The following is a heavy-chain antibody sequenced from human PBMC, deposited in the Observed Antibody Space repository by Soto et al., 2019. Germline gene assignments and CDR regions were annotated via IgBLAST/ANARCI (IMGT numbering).Heavy chain of an antibody. D-gene: IGHD6-19*01. J-gene: IGHJ4*02. CDR3: ARHLGGWLAYDY. CDR1: GGSISSSSYY. V-gene: IGHV4-39*01. Sequence: QLQLQESGPGLVKPSETLSLTCTVSGGSISSSSYYWGWIRQPPGKGLEWIGSIYYSGSTYYNPSLKSRVTISVDTSKNQFSLKLSSVTAADTAVYYCARHLGGWLAYDYWGQGTLVTVSS. CDR2: IYYSGST.